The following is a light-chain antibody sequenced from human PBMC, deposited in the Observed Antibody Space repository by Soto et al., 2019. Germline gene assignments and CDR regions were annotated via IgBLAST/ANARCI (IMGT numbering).Light chain of an antibody. CDR3: AVSDDSLNGYV. Sequence: QSVLTQPPSASGTPGQRVTISCSGSSSNIGSNTVNWYQHLPRAAPKLLIQSNNQRPSGVPDRFSGSQSGTSASLAISGLQSEDEADYYCAVSDDSLNGYVFGTGTKLTVL. CDR2: SNN. V-gene: IGLV1-44*01. J-gene: IGLJ1*01. CDR1: SSNIGSNT.